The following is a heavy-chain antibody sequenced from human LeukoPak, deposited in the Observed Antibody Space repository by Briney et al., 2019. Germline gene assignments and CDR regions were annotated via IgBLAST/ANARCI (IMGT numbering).Heavy chain of an antibody. CDR1: GFTFSSYG. CDR3: ASYDILTGYHSPFDY. CDR2: ISYDGKNM. D-gene: IGHD3-9*01. V-gene: IGHV3-30*03. Sequence: GGCLRLSCAASGFTFSSYGMHWGREAPGKGLEWVAGISYDGKNMYYADSVKGRFTISRDNSQNTLYLQMTSLRVEDTRVYSCASYDILTGYHSPFDYWGQGSLVTVSS. J-gene: IGHJ4*02.